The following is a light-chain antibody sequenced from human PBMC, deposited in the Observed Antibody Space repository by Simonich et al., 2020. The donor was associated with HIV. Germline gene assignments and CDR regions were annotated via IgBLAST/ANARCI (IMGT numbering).Light chain of an antibody. V-gene: IGLV6-57*03. CDR2: ENN. CDR1: GGSIASNY. CDR3: QSYDSSITVV. J-gene: IGLJ2*01. Sequence: NFVLTQPHSVSESPGKTVTISCTRSGGSIASNYVQWYHQRPGSAPTTVIYENNHRPSGVPDRFSGSIDSSSNSASLTISGLKTEDEADYYCQSYDSSITVVFGGGTKLTVL.